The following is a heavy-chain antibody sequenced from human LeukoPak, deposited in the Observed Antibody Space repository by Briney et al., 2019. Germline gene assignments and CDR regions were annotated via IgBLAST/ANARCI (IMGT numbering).Heavy chain of an antibody. CDR2: VGNKDDSYTT. Sequence: GGSLRLSCAAPGFIFSDHYMFWVRQAPGKGLEWVGHVGNKDDSYTTDYAASVKGRFTISRDDSKNSVDLQMNSLKIEDTAMYYCTRAYWYRFDYWGQGTLVTVSS. CDR1: GFIFSDHY. D-gene: IGHD2-8*02. CDR3: TRAYWYRFDY. V-gene: IGHV3-72*01. J-gene: IGHJ4*02.